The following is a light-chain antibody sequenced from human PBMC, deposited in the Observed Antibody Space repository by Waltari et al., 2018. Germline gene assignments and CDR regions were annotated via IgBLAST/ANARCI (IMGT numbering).Light chain of an antibody. CDR2: GAS. J-gene: IGKJ4*01. CDR3: QQYINWPSLT. Sequence: DIVMTQSPATLSVSPGERATLSCRASQSVSSNLAWYQQKPGQAPRLPIYGASTRATGIPARFSGSGYGTEFSLTISSLQSEDFAVYYGQQYINWPSLTFGGGTKVEIK. V-gene: IGKV3-15*01. CDR1: QSVSSN.